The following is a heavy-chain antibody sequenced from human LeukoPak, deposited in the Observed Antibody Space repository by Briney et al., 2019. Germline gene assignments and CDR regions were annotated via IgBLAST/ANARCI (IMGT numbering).Heavy chain of an antibody. D-gene: IGHD5-18*01. CDR1: GFTFSSYW. V-gene: IGHV3-7*01. Sequence: PGGSLRLSCAASGFTFSSYWMSWVRQAPGKGLEWVANIKQDGSEKYYVDSVKGRFTISRDNAKNSLYLQMNSLRAEDTAVYYRARPGWIQQFDYWGQGTLVTVSS. CDR2: IKQDGSEK. J-gene: IGHJ4*02. CDR3: ARPGWIQQFDY.